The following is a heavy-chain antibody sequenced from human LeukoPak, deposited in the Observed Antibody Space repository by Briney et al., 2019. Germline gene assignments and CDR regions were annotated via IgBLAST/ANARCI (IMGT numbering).Heavy chain of an antibody. V-gene: IGHV4-59*01. CDR1: GGSISSYY. J-gene: IGHJ4*02. CDR3: AAHSYYYDSSGYYRPTFFDY. CDR2: IYYSGST. D-gene: IGHD3-22*01. Sequence: PSETLSLTCTVSGGSISSYYWSWIRQPPGKGLEWIGYIYYSGSTNYNPSLKSRVTISVDTSKNQFSLKLSSVTAADTAVYYCAAHSYYYDSSGYYRPTFFDYWGQGTLVTVSS.